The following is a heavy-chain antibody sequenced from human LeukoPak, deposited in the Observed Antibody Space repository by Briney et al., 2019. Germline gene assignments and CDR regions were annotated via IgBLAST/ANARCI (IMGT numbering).Heavy chain of an antibody. CDR2: IYYSGST. Sequence: SETLSLTCTVSGGSIGSSSYYWGWIRQPPGKGLEWIGSIYYSGSTYYNPSLKSRVTISVDTSKNQFSLKLSSVTAADTAVYYCARLCGYYYDSSGYVDYWGQGTLVTVSS. V-gene: IGHV4-39*01. CDR1: GGSIGSSSYY. D-gene: IGHD3-22*01. J-gene: IGHJ4*02. CDR3: ARLCGYYYDSSGYVDY.